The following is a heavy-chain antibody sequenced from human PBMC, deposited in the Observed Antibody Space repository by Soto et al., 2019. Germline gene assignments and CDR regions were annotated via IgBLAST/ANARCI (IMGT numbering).Heavy chain of an antibody. CDR2: IIPIFGTA. Sequence: SVKVSCKASGGTFSSYAISWVRQAPGQGLEWMGGIIPIFGTANYAQKFQGRVTITADESTSTAYMELSSLRSEDTAVYYCARDYCTNGVCYTGGFDPWGQGTLVTVAS. CDR3: ARDYCTNGVCYTGGFDP. V-gene: IGHV1-69*13. J-gene: IGHJ5*02. D-gene: IGHD2-8*01. CDR1: GGTFSSYA.